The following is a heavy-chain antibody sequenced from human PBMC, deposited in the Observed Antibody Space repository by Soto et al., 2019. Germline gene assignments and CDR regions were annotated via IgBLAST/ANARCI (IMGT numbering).Heavy chain of an antibody. Sequence: GGSLRLSCAASGFTFSSYGMHWVRQAPGKGLEWVAVISYDGSNKYYADSVKGRFTISRDNSKNTLYLQMNSLRAEDTAVYYCAKEGGLTIFALGHYMDVWGKGTTVTVSS. V-gene: IGHV3-30*18. D-gene: IGHD3-3*01. CDR3: AKEGGLTIFALGHYMDV. J-gene: IGHJ6*03. CDR2: ISYDGSNK. CDR1: GFTFSSYG.